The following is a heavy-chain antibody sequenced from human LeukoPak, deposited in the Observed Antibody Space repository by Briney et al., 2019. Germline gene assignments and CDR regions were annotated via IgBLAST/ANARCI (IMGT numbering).Heavy chain of an antibody. J-gene: IGHJ6*03. Sequence: SETLSLTCTVSGGSISSYYWSWIRQPAGKGLEWIGRIYTSGSTNYNPSLKSRVTMSVDTSKNQFSLKLSSVTAADTAVYYCAREEEGYCSSTSCYTGGETYYYYYMDVRGKGTTVTVSS. CDR3: AREEEGYCSSTSCYTGGETYYYYYMDV. D-gene: IGHD2-2*02. V-gene: IGHV4-4*07. CDR2: IYTSGST. CDR1: GGSISSYY.